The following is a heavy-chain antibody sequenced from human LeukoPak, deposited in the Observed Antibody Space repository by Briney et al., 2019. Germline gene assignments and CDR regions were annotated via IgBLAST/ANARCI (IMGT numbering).Heavy chain of an antibody. CDR2: INPNSGGT. J-gene: IGHJ5*02. V-gene: IGHV1-2*02. Sequence: ASVKVSCKASGYTFTGYYMHWVRQAPGQRLEWMGWINPNSGGTNYAQMFQGRVTMTGDTSISTAYMELSRLRSDDTAVYYCARGDCSTTSCYFDWFDPWGQGTLVTVSS. CDR1: GYTFTGYY. CDR3: ARGDCSTTSCYFDWFDP. D-gene: IGHD2-2*01.